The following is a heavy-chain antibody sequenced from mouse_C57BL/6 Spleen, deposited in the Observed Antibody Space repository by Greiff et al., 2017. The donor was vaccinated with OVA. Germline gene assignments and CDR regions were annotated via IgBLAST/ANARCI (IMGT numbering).Heavy chain of an antibody. CDR1: GYAFSSYW. V-gene: IGHV1-80*01. D-gene: IGHD2-4*01. CDR2: IYPGDGDT. CDR3: ARGSVYYDYGEGFAY. J-gene: IGHJ2*01. Sequence: VQLKDSGAELVKPGASVKISCKASGYAFSSYWMNWVKQRPGKGLEWIGQIYPGDGDTNYNGKFKGKATLTADKSSSPAYLQLSRLTSEDSAVYFCARGSVYYDYGEGFAYWGQGTTLTVSS.